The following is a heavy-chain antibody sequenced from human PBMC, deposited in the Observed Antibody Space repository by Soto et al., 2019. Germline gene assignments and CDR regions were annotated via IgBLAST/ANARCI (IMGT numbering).Heavy chain of an antibody. CDR3: ARSPGSGDHVDY. Sequence: QVQLQESGPRLVQPSEPLSLTCSVSGGSVSSDSYWWSWIRQPPGAGLEWIGYIYFSGTTNYNPSLESRVTILVDSSKNQFSLKLSSVTAADTAVYYCARSPGSGDHVDYCGQGTLVAVSS. CDR2: IYFSGTT. CDR1: GGSVSSDSYW. D-gene: IGHD4-17*01. V-gene: IGHV4-61*01. J-gene: IGHJ4*02.